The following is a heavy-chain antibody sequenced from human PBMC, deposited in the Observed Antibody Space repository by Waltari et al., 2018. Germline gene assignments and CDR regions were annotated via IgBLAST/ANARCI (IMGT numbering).Heavy chain of an antibody. V-gene: IGHV4-59*01. Sequence: QAQLQESGPGLVKPSETLSLTRTVSGRPISSYYWIWIRPPPGKGLEWIGCIYYSGSTNYNPSRKSRVTISVDTSKNQFSLKLSSVTAADTAVYYCARAPTVTYYDFWSGYHFDYWGQGTLVTVSS. J-gene: IGHJ4*02. D-gene: IGHD3-3*01. CDR2: IYYSGST. CDR1: GRPISSYY. CDR3: ARAPTVTYYDFWSGYHFDY.